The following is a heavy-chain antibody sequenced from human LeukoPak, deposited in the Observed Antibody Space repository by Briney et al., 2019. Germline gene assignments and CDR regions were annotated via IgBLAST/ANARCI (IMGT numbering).Heavy chain of an antibody. CDR3: AKDGDCGSSTSCHGAPWFDP. V-gene: IGHV3-30*02. CDR1: GFTFSSYG. CDR2: IRYDGSNK. J-gene: IGHJ5*02. Sequence: GGTLRLSCAASGFTFSSYGMHWVRQAPGKGLEWVAFIRYDGSNKYYADSVKGRFTISRDNSKNTLYLQMNSLRAEDMAVYYCAKDGDCGSSTSCHGAPWFDPWGQGTLVTVSS. D-gene: IGHD2-2*01.